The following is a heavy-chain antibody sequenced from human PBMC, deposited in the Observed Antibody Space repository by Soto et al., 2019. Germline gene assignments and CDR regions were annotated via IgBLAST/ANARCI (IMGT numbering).Heavy chain of an antibody. Sequence: QVQLVQSGAEVKKPGASVKVSCKASGYTFTSYYMHWVRQAPGQGLEWMGIINPSGGSTSYAQKFQGRVTMTRDTSTSTVYMELSSLRSEDTAVYYCARDSGNMGVSEYYYYYGMDVWGQGTTVTVSS. CDR2: INPSGGST. V-gene: IGHV1-46*01. CDR3: ARDSGNMGVSEYYYYYGMDV. D-gene: IGHD6-25*01. CDR1: GYTFTSYY. J-gene: IGHJ6*02.